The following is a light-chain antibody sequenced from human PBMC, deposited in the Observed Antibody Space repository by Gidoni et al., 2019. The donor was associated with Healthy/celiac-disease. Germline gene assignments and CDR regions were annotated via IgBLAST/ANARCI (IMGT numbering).Light chain of an antibody. CDR3: SSYTSSSTLVV. V-gene: IGLV2-14*01. CDR1: SLDVGGYNY. CDR2: DVS. J-gene: IGLJ2*01. Sequence: QSALTQPASVSGSPGQSITISVTGTSLDVGGYNYVSWYQQHPGKAPKLMIYDVSNRPSGVSNRFSGSKSGNTASLTISGLQAEDEADYYCSSYTSSSTLVVFGGGTKLTVL.